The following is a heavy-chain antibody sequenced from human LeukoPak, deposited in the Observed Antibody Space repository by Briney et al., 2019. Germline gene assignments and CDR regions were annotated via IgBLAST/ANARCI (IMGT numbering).Heavy chain of an antibody. CDR2: ISGSGGST. J-gene: IGHJ4*02. CDR1: GFTFSTYA. D-gene: IGHD4-17*01. V-gene: IGHV3-23*01. Sequence: GGSLRLSCAASGFTFSTYAMNWVRQAPGKGLEWVSTISGSGGSTYYADSVKGRFTISRDNSKDTLYLQMNSLRAEDTAVYYCAYGDYDCWGQGTLVTVSS. CDR3: AYGDYDC.